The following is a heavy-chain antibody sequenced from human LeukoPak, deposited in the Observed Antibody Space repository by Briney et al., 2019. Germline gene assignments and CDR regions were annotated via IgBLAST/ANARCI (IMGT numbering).Heavy chain of an antibody. CDR3: ARAKYYYDSSGYQSYYYYGMDV. CDR2: IIPIFGTA. V-gene: IGHV1-69*13. Sequence: SVKVSCKASGGTFSSYAISWVRQAPGQGLEWMGGIIPIFGTANYAQKFKGRVTITADESTSTAYMELSSLRSEDTAVYYCARAKYYYDSSGYQSYYYYGMDVWGQGTTVTVSS. D-gene: IGHD3-22*01. J-gene: IGHJ6*02. CDR1: GGTFSSYA.